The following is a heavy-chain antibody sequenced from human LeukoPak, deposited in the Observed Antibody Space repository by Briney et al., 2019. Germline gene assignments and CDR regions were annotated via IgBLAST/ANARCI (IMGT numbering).Heavy chain of an antibody. J-gene: IGHJ4*02. Sequence: SETLSLTCIVSGVSISSSRYYSVWVRQPPPKRLEWIGSIYYSGSTYYNPSLKSRVTISVDTSKNQFSLKLSSVTAADTAVYYCARDQLGYVDYWGQGTLVTVSS. V-gene: IGHV4-39*07. CDR2: IYYSGST. D-gene: IGHD7-27*01. CDR1: GVSISSSRYY. CDR3: ARDQLGYVDY.